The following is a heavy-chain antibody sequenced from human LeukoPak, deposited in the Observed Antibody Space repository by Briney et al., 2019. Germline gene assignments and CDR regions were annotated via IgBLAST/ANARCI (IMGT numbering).Heavy chain of an antibody. CDR2: IYYSGST. CDR3: ARVVVVAATPDY. V-gene: IGHV4-39*07. D-gene: IGHD2-15*01. J-gene: IGHJ4*02. CDR1: GGSISSSSYY. Sequence: NPSETLSLTCTVSGGSISSSSYYWGWIRQPPGKGLEWIGSIYYSGSTYYNPSLKSRVTISVDTSKNQFSLKLSSVTAADTAVYYCARVVVVAATPDYWGQGTLVTVSS.